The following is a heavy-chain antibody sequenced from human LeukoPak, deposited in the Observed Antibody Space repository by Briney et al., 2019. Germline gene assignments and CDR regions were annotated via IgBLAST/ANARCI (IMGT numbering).Heavy chain of an antibody. CDR3: ARDSSPPHSTFDY. V-gene: IGHV4-39*07. J-gene: IGHJ4*02. CDR2: IYYSGST. CDR1: GGSISSSSYY. Sequence: PSETLSLTCTVSGGSISSSSYYWGWIRQPPGKGLEWIGSIYYSGSTYYNPSLKSRVTISVDTSKNQFSLKLSSVTAADTAVYYCARDSSPPHSTFDYWGQGTLVTVSS. D-gene: IGHD6-13*01.